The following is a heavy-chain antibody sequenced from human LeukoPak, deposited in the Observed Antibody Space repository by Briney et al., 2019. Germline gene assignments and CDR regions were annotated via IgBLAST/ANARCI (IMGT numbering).Heavy chain of an antibody. Sequence: PGGSLRLSCAASGFIFDDYARHWVRQAPGKGVEGVSVSSWIGASTFYADSVKGRYTLSRDNSKNALYLQMHSLRVEEIVLYYWAKWETVNGYFDLWGRGTLVTVSS. J-gene: IGHJ2*01. CDR3: AKWETVNGYFDL. CDR1: GFIFDDYA. V-gene: IGHV3-43D*04. CDR2: SSWIGAST. D-gene: IGHD1-26*01.